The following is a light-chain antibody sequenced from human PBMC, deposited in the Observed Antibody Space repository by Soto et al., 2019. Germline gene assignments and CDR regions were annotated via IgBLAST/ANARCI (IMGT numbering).Light chain of an antibody. J-gene: IGLJ1*01. CDR3: SSNSDSSHYV. Sequence: QSALTQPASVSGSPGQSITISCTGTSSDLAIYNYVSWYQQQPGKAPKLMIYQVTNRPSGVSNRFSGSRSGNTASLTISGLQAEGGAEYFRSSNSDSSHYVFGTGTQLTVL. CDR1: SSDLAIYNY. CDR2: QVT. V-gene: IGLV2-14*01.